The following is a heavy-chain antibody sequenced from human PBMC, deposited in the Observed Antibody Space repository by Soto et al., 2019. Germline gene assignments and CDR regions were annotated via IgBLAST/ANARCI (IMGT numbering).Heavy chain of an antibody. D-gene: IGHD6-13*01. V-gene: IGHV3-30-3*01. CDR2: ISYDGSNK. Sequence: QVQLVESGGGVVQPGRSLRLSCAASGFTFSSYAMHWVRQAPGKGLEWVAVISYDGSNKYYADSVKGRFTIPRDNSKNTLYLQMNSLRAEDTAVYYCAGCIAAAVGRYYYGMDVWGQGTTVTVSS. CDR1: GFTFSSYA. J-gene: IGHJ6*02. CDR3: AGCIAAAVGRYYYGMDV.